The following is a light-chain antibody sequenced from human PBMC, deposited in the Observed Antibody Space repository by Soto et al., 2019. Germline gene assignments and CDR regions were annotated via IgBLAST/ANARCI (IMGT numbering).Light chain of an antibody. V-gene: IGLV2-14*03. CDR3: CSYTTSNTRQIV. CDR1: SSDVGGYNY. J-gene: IGLJ1*01. CDR2: DVS. Sequence: QSVLTQPASMSGSPGQSITISCTGTSSDVGGYNYVSWYRQHPGKAPKFMIYDVSSRPSGVSNRFSGSKSGNTASLTISGLQAEDEADYYCCSYTTSNTRQIVFGTGTKVTV.